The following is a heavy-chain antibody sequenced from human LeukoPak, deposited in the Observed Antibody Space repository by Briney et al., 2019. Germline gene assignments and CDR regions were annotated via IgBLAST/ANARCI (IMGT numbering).Heavy chain of an antibody. D-gene: IGHD3-10*01. Sequence: PGGSLRLSCAASGFTFSSYAMHWVRQAPGKGLEWVAVISYDGSNKYYADSVKGRFTISRDNSKNTLYLQMNSLRAEDTAVYYCARDGPYYGSGSYYTLFDYWGQGTLVTVSS. CDR1: GFTFSSYA. J-gene: IGHJ4*02. CDR3: ARDGPYYGSGSYYTLFDY. CDR2: ISYDGSNK. V-gene: IGHV3-30-3*01.